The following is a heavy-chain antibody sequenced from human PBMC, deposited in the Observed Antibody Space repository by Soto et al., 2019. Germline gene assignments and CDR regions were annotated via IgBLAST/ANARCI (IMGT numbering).Heavy chain of an antibody. CDR2: TYYTGTT. CDR3: ARDRVRRDNKPYGMDV. V-gene: IGHV4-31*03. J-gene: IGHJ6*02. D-gene: IGHD2-21*01. CDR1: GDPISSGGYF. Sequence: SETLSLTCTVSGDPISSGGYFWTWIRQHPGKGLEWIGNTYYTGTTYYNPSLKSRVSISVDTSKNQFSLKLTSVTAADTAIYYCARDRVRRDNKPYGMDVRAQRTTVTVSS.